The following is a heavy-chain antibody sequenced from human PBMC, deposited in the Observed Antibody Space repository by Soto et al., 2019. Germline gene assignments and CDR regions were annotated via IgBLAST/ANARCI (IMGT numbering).Heavy chain of an antibody. D-gene: IGHD5-12*01. J-gene: IGHJ4*02. CDR3: ARVGNSRYDWKPGYFDY. CDR2: IYHSGST. CDR1: GGSISSGGYS. Sequence: SETLSLTCAVSGGSISSGGYSWSWIRQPPGKGLEWIGYIYHSGSTYYNPSLKSRVTISVDRPKNQFPLKLRSVTAADTAVYYCARVGNSRYDWKPGYFDYCAQATLVTVSS. V-gene: IGHV4-30-2*01.